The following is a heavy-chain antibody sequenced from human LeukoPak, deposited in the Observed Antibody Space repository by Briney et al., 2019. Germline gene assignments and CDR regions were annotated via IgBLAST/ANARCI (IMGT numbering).Heavy chain of an antibody. Sequence: PSETLSLTCTVSGGSISSYYWSWLRQPPGKGREWIGYIYYSGSTNYNPSLKTRATISVDTPKQQFSLKLRSVTAADTPVYYCARDNSGYDFRQAHYYYYGMDVWGQGTTVTVSS. CDR3: ARDNSGYDFRQAHYYYYGMDV. CDR1: GGSISSYY. CDR2: IYYSGST. J-gene: IGHJ6*02. V-gene: IGHV4-59*01. D-gene: IGHD5-12*01.